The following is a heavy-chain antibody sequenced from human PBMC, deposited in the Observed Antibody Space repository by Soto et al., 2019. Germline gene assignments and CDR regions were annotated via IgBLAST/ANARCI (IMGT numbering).Heavy chain of an antibody. CDR3: ARGVKYGAYSRWFDP. CDR1: GNTFTNYD. Sequence: QVQLVQSGAEVKKPGASVKVSCKASGNTFTNYDINWVRQATVQGLEYLGWMNPNSGDTAYVQKFQGRVTMTWDTSITPAYMELRSLRSEDTAVYFCARGVKYGAYSRWFDPWGQGTLVTVSS. D-gene: IGHD4-17*01. V-gene: IGHV1-8*01. J-gene: IGHJ5*02. CDR2: MNPNSGDT.